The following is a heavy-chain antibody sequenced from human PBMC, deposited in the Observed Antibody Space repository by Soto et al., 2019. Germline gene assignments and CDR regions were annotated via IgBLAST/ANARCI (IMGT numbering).Heavy chain of an antibody. J-gene: IGHJ4*02. CDR3: ARAEAVTTGPDY. D-gene: IGHD3-22*01. Sequence: EVQLLESGGGLVQPGGSLRLSCAASGFTFITNAMTRVRQAPGKGLEWVSTVSGSGASTYFADSVKGRFTISRDNSKNMLDPQMSSLRVEDTALYYCARAEAVTTGPDYWGQGTLVTVSS. CDR1: GFTFITNA. CDR2: VSGSGAST. V-gene: IGHV3-23*01.